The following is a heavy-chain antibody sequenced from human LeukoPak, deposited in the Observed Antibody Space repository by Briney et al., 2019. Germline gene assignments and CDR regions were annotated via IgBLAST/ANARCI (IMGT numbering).Heavy chain of an antibody. V-gene: IGHV4-59*01. CDR1: GESFSGYY. Sequence: SETLSLTCVVYGESFSGYYWSWIRQPPGKGLEWIGYIYYSGSTNYNPSLKSRVTISVDTSKNQFSLKLSSVTAADTAVYYCARGMATFDYWGQGTLVTVSS. CDR3: ARGMATFDY. CDR2: IYYSGST. J-gene: IGHJ4*02. D-gene: IGHD5-24*01.